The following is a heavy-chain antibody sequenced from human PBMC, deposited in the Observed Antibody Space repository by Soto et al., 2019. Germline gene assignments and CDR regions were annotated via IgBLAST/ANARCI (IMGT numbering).Heavy chain of an antibody. CDR2: ISWNSGSI. D-gene: IGHD3-3*01. Sequence: EVQLVESGGGLVQPGRSLRLSCAASGFTFDDYAMHWVRQAPGKGLEWVSGISWNSGSIGYADSVKGRFTISRDNAKNSLYLQRNSLRAEDTALYYCAKDADSALEGSINNFQHWGQGTLVTVSS. V-gene: IGHV3-9*01. CDR3: AKDADSALEGSINNFQH. J-gene: IGHJ1*01. CDR1: GFTFDDYA.